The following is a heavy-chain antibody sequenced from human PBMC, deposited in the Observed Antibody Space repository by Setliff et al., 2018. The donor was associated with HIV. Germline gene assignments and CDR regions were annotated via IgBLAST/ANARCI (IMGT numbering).Heavy chain of an antibody. J-gene: IGHJ4*02. CDR1: GGTFSSYA. D-gene: IGHD3-16*02. CDR2: IIPIFGTA. Sequence: SVKVSCKASGGTFSSYAISWVRQAPGQGLEWMGGIIPIFGTANYAQKLQGRVTMTTDTSTSTAYMELRSLRSDDTAVYYCARTGGFTYYDYVWGSYRYTCDYWGQGTLVTVSS. CDR3: ARTGGFTYYDYVWGSYRYTCDY. V-gene: IGHV1-69*05.